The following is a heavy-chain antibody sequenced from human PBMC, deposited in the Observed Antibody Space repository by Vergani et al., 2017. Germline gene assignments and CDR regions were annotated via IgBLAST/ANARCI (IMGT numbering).Heavy chain of an antibody. V-gene: IGHV1-18*04. CDR3: AREMGVVPAFQFDP. Sequence: QVQLVQSGAEVKKPGASVKVSCKASGYTFTGYYMHWVRQAPGQGLEWMGWISAYNGNTNYAQKLQGRVTMTTDTSTSTAYMELRSLRSDDTAVYYCAREMGVVPAFQFDPWGQGTLVTVSS. CDR2: ISAYNGNT. J-gene: IGHJ5*02. CDR1: GYTFTGYY. D-gene: IGHD2-2*01.